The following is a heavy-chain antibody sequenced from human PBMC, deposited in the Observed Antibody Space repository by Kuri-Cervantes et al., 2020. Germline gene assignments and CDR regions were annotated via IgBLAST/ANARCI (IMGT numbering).Heavy chain of an antibody. J-gene: IGHJ5*02. CDR1: GDSVSRKSVA. CDR3: ARENWGMILTEFDP. V-gene: IGHV6-1*01. Sequence: SCAISGDSVSRKSVAWNWIRQSPSRGLEWLGRTYYRSKWYTDYAISVKSRITINPDTSKNQFSLQLNSVTPEDTAVYYCARENWGMILTEFDPWGQGTLVTVSS. D-gene: IGHD7-27*01. CDR2: TYYRSKWYT.